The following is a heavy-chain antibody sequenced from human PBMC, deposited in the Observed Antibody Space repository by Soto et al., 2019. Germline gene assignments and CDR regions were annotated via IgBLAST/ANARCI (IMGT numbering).Heavy chain of an antibody. V-gene: IGHV2-5*02. Sequence: QITLEESGPTLVKPTQTLTLTCTFSGFSLTTSGVGVGWIRQPPGKALEWLALIYWDDDKRYSPSLKSRVTIMNDTYRNQVILIMTNVDAVDTGTYYCAHRLSGPDWNGGDFDYWGQGTLVTVSS. CDR2: IYWDDDK. CDR3: AHRLSGPDWNGGDFDY. CDR1: GFSLTTSGVG. J-gene: IGHJ4*02. D-gene: IGHD1-1*01.